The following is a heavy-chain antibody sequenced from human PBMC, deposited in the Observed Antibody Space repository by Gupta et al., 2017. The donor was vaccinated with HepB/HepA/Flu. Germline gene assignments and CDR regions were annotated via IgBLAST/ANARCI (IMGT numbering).Heavy chain of an antibody. V-gene: IGHV4-4*02. D-gene: IGHD6-19*01. CDR2: IYHSGST. CDR3: ARGIAVAGTGRGPWFDP. CDR1: GGSISSSNW. J-gene: IGHJ5*02. Sequence: QVQLQESGPGLVKPSGTLSLTCAVSGGSISSSNWWSWVRQPPGKGLEWIGEIYHSGSTNYNPPLKSRVTISVDKSKNQFSLKLSSVTAADTAVYYCARGIAVAGTGRGPWFDPWGQGTLVTVSS.